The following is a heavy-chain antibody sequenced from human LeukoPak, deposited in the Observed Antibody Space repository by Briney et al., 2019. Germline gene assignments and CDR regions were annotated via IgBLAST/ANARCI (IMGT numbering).Heavy chain of an antibody. D-gene: IGHD2-2*01. CDR2: IYSGGST. Sequence: GGSLRLSCAAPGLPVSSTSMSWVRQAPGKGLEWAPVIYSGGSTYYADSVKGRFTISRDNSKNTLYLQMNSLRAEDTAVYYCARYCSSTSQTRFCDYWGQGTLVTVSS. CDR3: ARYCSSTSQTRFCDY. CDR1: GLPVSSTS. V-gene: IGHV3-66*01. J-gene: IGHJ4*02.